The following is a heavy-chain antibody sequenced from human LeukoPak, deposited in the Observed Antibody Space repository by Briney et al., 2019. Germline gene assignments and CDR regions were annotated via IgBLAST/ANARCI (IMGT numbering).Heavy chain of an antibody. CDR2: INLSGST. D-gene: IGHD3-22*01. V-gene: IGHV4-34*01. J-gene: IGHJ3*02. CDR3: ARHRVYYDTSGYINDAFDI. CDR1: GGSFSGYY. Sequence: SETLSVTCAVYGGSFSGYYWSWIRQPPGKGLEWIGEINLSGSTNYNPSLKSRVTISVDTSKNQFSLKLSSVTAADTAVFYCARHRVYYDTSGYINDAFDIWGQGTMVTVSS.